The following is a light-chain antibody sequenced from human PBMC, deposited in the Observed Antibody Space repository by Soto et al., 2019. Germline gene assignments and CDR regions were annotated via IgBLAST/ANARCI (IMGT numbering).Light chain of an antibody. CDR1: SSDIGLHNY. J-gene: IGLJ1*01. Sequence: QSVLTQPASVSGSPGQSITISCTGTSSDIGLHNYVSWYQQHPGKAPQLLIYEAIHRPSGVSNRFSGSKSGYAASLTISGLQAEDEADYYCSSYSSTGTLYVFGTGTKVTVL. CDR3: SSYSSTGTLYV. CDR2: EAI. V-gene: IGLV2-14*01.